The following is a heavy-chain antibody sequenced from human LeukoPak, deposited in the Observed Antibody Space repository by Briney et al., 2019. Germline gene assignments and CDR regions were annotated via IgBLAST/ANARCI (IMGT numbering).Heavy chain of an antibody. Sequence: SETLSLTYTVSGGSISSYYWSWIRQPPGKGLEWIGYIYYSGSTNYNPSLKSRVTISVDTSKNQFSLKLSSVTAADTAVYYCARVRYSSGWYRGDFDYWGQGTLVTVSS. CDR2: IYYSGST. V-gene: IGHV4-59*01. CDR3: ARVRYSSGWYRGDFDY. D-gene: IGHD6-19*01. J-gene: IGHJ4*02. CDR1: GGSISSYY.